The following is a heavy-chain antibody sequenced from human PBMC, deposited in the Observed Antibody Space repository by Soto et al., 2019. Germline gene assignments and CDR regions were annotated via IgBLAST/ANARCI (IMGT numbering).Heavy chain of an antibody. CDR2: MTFDGSNK. Sequence: QVQLVESGGGVVQPGRSLRLSCAASGFTFRSYGMHWVRQAPGKGLEWVALMTFDGSNKYYADSVRGRFTISSDNSKTTLYLQMDILRPADTAVYYCAKEFGWDLQLSHPYYNSGMDVWGQGTTVTVSS. CDR3: AKEFGWDLQLSHPYYNSGMDV. V-gene: IGHV3-30*18. CDR1: GFTFRSYG. D-gene: IGHD1-1*01. J-gene: IGHJ6*02.